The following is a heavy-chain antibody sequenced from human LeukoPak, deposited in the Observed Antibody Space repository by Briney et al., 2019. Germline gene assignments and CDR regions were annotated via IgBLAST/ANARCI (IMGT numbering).Heavy chain of an antibody. J-gene: IGHJ4*02. D-gene: IGHD1-1*01. CDR1: GGSFSGYY. CDR3: ASGRAGARNWNPGY. Sequence: SETLSLTCAVYGGSFSGYYWSWIRQPPGKGLEWIGEINHSGSTNYNPSLKSRVSISVDTSKNQFSLRLSSVTAADTAVYYCASGRAGARNWNPGYWGQGTLVTVSS. CDR2: INHSGST. V-gene: IGHV4-34*01.